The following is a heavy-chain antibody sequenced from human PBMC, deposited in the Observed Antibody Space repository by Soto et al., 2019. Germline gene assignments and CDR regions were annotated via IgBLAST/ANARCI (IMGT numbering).Heavy chain of an antibody. CDR1: GYRFTSLW. V-gene: IGHV5-51*01. CDR2: ICPGDSDT. D-gene: IGHD2-15*01. J-gene: IGHJ6*02. Sequence: PGESLNICGKGPGYRFTSLWIGWVGHMPGKGLEWMGIICPGDSDTRYSPSFQGQVTISADKSSSTAYLQWSSLKASDTAMYYFVRQGRGKGMNVWGQGTTFRVS. CDR3: VRQGRGKGMNV.